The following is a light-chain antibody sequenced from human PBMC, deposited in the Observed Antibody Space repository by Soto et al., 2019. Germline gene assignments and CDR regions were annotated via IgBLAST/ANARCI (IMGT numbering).Light chain of an antibody. J-gene: IGKJ5*01. CDR2: AAS. V-gene: IGKV1-27*01. CDR3: QSYNTARPT. CDR1: QAIGNS. Sequence: DIQLTHSQSSLSASMGDRGSITCRASQAIGNSLAWYQQKQGKPPQILIYAASTLQSGVPSRFSGSGSVTDFTLTIRGLQPEDLATYYCQSYNTARPTFGQGTRLGIK.